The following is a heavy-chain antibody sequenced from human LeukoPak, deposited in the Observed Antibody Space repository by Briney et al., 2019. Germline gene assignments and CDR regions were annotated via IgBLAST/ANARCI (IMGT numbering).Heavy chain of an antibody. Sequence: GGSLRLSCAASGFTFSSYAMSWVRQAPGKGLEWVSAISGSGGSTYYADSVKGRFTISRDNSKNTLYLQMNSLRAEDTAVYYCAKDGLNYYDSSGPPGYWGQGTLVTVSS. CDR3: AKDGLNYYDSSGPPGY. D-gene: IGHD3-22*01. CDR1: GFTFSSYA. V-gene: IGHV3-23*01. J-gene: IGHJ4*02. CDR2: ISGSGGST.